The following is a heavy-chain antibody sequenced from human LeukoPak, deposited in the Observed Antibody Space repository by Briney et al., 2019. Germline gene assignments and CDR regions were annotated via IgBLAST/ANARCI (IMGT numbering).Heavy chain of an antibody. CDR2: IYYSGST. D-gene: IGHD6-13*01. V-gene: IGHV4-59*01. CDR1: GGSISSYY. J-gene: IGHJ5*02. CDR3: AKDMFGMVAAGTFDP. Sequence: PSETLSLTCTVSGGSISSYYWNWIRQPPGKGLEWIGYIYYSGSTNYNPSLRSRVTISVDTAKNQFSLKLSSVTAADTAVYYCAKDMFGMVAAGTFDPWGQGTLVTVSS.